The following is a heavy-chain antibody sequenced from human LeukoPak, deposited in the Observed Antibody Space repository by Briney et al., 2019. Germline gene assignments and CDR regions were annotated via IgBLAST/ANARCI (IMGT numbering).Heavy chain of an antibody. D-gene: IGHD3-22*01. CDR2: IIPILGIA. CDR1: GGTFSSYA. Sequence: GASVKVSCKASGGTFSSYAISWVRQAPGQGLEWMGRIIPILGIANYAQKFQGRVTITADKSTSTAYMELSSLRSEDTAVYFCARNFDSSGYYSRPIYFDYWGQGTLVTVSS. CDR3: ARNFDSSGYYSRPIYFDY. J-gene: IGHJ4*02. V-gene: IGHV1-69*04.